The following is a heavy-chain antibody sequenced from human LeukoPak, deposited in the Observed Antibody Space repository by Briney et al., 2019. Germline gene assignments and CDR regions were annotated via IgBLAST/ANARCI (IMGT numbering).Heavy chain of an antibody. V-gene: IGHV3-23*01. D-gene: IGHD3-10*01. CDR2: ITYTGGST. CDR3: ARVSGAYRDS. Sequence: GGSLRLSCTASGFTFSSYAMSWVRQAPGKGLEWVSHITYTGGSTYYADSVKGRFTISRDNSKNTLFLQMNSLRAEDTAVYYCARVSGAYRDSWGQGTLVTVSS. CDR1: GFTFSSYA. J-gene: IGHJ4*02.